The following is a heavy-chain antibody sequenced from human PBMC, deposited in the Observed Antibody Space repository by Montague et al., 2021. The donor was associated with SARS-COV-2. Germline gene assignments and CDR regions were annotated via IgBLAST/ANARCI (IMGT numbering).Heavy chain of an antibody. CDR3: AGDFDY. CDR1: GGSISSYY. V-gene: IGHV4-59*13. J-gene: IGHJ4*02. CDR2: MYYSGST. Sequence: SETLSLTCTVSGGSISSYYWSWIRQPPGKGLEWIGYMYYSGSTNYNPSLKSRVTLSVDTSKNQFPLKLSSVTAADTAVYYCAGDFDYWGQGTLVTVSS.